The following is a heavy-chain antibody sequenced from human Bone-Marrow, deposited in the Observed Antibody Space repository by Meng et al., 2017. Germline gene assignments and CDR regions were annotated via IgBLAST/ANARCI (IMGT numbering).Heavy chain of an antibody. CDR1: GGSISSSNW. CDR2: IYHSGST. V-gene: IGHV4-4*02. Sequence: QPQLQESGPGLGKPSEALFLTCTVSGGSISSSNWWSWVRQPPGKGLEWIGEIYHSGSTNYNPSLKSRVTISVDKSKNQFSLKLSSVTAADTAVYYCARVLGSGSYPDYWGQGTLVTVSS. D-gene: IGHD1-26*01. J-gene: IGHJ4*02. CDR3: ARVLGSGSYPDY.